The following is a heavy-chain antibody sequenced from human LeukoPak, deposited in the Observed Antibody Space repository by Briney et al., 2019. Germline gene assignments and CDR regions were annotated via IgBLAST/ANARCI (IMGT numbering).Heavy chain of an antibody. CDR3: ARAGNSEGGFDY. CDR2: INPSGGST. CDR1: GYTFTRYY. D-gene: IGHD4-23*01. V-gene: IGHV1-46*01. J-gene: IGHJ4*02. Sequence: ASVKVSCKASGYTFTRYYMHWVRQAPGQGLEWMGIINPSGGSTSYAQKFRGRVTMTRDTSTSTVYMEVSSLRSEDTAVYYCARAGNSEGGFDYWGQGTLVPVSS.